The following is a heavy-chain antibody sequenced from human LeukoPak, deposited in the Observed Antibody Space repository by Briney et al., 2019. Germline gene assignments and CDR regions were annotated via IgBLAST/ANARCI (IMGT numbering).Heavy chain of an antibody. J-gene: IGHJ4*02. CDR2: INAGNGNT. Sequence: ASVKVSCTASGYTFTSYAMHWVRQAPGQRLEWMGWINAGNGNTKYSQKFQGRVTITRDTSASTAYMELSSLRSEDTAVYYCARGPRITIFGVVIIPYFDYWGQGTLVTVSS. CDR1: GYTFTSYA. CDR3: ARGPRITIFGVVIIPYFDY. D-gene: IGHD3-3*01. V-gene: IGHV1-3*01.